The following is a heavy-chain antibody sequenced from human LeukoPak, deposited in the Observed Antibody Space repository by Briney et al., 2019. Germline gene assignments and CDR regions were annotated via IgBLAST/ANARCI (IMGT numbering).Heavy chain of an antibody. J-gene: IGHJ4*02. CDR1: GFTFSSYA. CDR3: AKDFVVVPGLVNYFDS. V-gene: IGHV3-23*01. Sequence: GGSLRLSCAASGFTFSSYAMSWVRQAPGKGLEWVSAISGSGGSTYYADSVKGRFTISRDNSKNRLYLRMNSLRAEDTALYYCAKDFVVVPGLVNYFDSWGQGTLVTVSS. D-gene: IGHD2-2*01. CDR2: ISGSGGST.